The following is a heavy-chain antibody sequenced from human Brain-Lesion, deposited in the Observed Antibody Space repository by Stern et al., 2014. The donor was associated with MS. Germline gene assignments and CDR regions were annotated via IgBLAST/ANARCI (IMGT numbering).Heavy chain of an antibody. D-gene: IGHD5-18*01. Sequence: QVQLQESGPGLVKPSQTLSLTCTVSGGSISSGSDYWSWIRQTVGKGLEWIGRIPPSGSAFYTPSLKSRVTISTDTSMNQFSLELNSATAADTAIYYCASGYRIFDYWGQGILVTVSS. J-gene: IGHJ4*02. CDR1: GGSISSGSDY. V-gene: IGHV4-61*02. CDR3: ASGYRIFDY. CDR2: IPPSGSA.